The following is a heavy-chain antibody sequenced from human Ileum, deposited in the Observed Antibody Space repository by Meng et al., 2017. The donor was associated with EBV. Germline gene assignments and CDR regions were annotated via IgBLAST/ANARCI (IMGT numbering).Heavy chain of an antibody. CDR1: GWFFSGYY. J-gene: IGHJ5*02. CDR3: AREAGSSGYHPGIGP. D-gene: IGHD3-22*01. Sequence: QVALRQWGAALLKPSETLSPHCAVYGWFFSGYYWSWIRQSPGKGLEGIGEINHSGSTNYNPSLKSRVTISVDTSKNQFSLKLTSVTAADTAVYYCAREAGSSGYHPGIGPWGQGPLVTVSS. V-gene: IGHV4-34*02. CDR2: INHSGST.